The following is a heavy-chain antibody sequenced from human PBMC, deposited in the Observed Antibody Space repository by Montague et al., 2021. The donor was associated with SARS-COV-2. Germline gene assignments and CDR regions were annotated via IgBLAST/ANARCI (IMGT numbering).Heavy chain of an antibody. CDR2: ISGDGGNT. Sequence: SHRLSLSASGFTFDDYAMHWVRQAPGKGLEWVSLISGDGGNTYYADSVKGRFTISRDNSQNSLYLQMNSLRTEDTAFYYCAKGFAHSTSSWYERFDYWGQGALVTVSS. V-gene: IGHV3-43*02. J-gene: IGHJ4*02. CDR3: AKGFAHSTSSWYERFDY. D-gene: IGHD6-13*01. CDR1: GFTFDDYA.